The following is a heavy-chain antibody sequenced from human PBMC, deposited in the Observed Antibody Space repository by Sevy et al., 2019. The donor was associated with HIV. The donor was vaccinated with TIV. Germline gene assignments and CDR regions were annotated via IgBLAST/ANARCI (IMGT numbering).Heavy chain of an antibody. CDR1: EFTFSSYA. CDR2: ISGSGRYT. CDR3: AKGFCSGGTCPRDYYYYGMDV. D-gene: IGHD2-15*01. Sequence: GGSLRLSCAASEFTFSSYAMSWVRQAPGKGLEWVSSISGSGRYTYYADSVEGRFTISRDNSKNTLDVKMNSLRAEDTAVYYCAKGFCSGGTCPRDYYYYGMDVWGQGTTVTVSS. V-gene: IGHV3-23*01. J-gene: IGHJ6*02.